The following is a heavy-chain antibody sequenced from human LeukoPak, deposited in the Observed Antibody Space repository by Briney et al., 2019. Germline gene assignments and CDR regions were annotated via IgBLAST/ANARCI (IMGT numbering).Heavy chain of an antibody. V-gene: IGHV3-30-3*01. CDR2: ISYNGGNE. J-gene: IGHJ4*02. CDR1: GFTFRSWA. D-gene: IGHD3-16*01. Sequence: PGGSLRLSCVGSGFTFRSWAMHWVRQAPGKGLEWVTMISYNGGNEYYADSVKGRFTTSRDNSKNTVYLQMNSLRPEDTAVYFCARGTGRGGYNFENWGQGTLVTVSS. CDR3: ARGTGRGGYNFEN.